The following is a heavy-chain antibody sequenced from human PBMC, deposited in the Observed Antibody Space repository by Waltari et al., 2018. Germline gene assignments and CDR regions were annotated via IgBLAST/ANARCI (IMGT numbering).Heavy chain of an antibody. Sequence: QVQLQQWGAGLLKPSETLSLTCAVYGGSFSGYYWSWLRQPPGKGLEWIGESNHRGTTNNDPSLKSRVSRSVDTSKNQSSLKLSSVTAADTAVYYCARVSFGKSKGATLPWGQGTLVIVSS. V-gene: IGHV4-34*01. CDR2: SNHRGTT. CDR3: ARVSFGKSKGATLP. CDR1: GGSFSGYY. D-gene: IGHD1-26*01. J-gene: IGHJ5*02.